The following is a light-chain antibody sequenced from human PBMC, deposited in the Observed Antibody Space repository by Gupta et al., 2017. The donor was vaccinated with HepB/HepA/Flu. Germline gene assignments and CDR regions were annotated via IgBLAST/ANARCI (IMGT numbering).Light chain of an antibody. Sequence: SYELTQPPSVSLSPGQTASITCSGEKLGDKYACWYQQKPGQSPVLVNYKDSKRPSGVPERFSGSNSAITATLPISGTQAMDEADYYCQAWNSSTDVFGGGTKLTVL. CDR3: QAWNSSTDV. CDR1: KLGDKY. CDR2: KDS. V-gene: IGLV3-1*01. J-gene: IGLJ2*01.